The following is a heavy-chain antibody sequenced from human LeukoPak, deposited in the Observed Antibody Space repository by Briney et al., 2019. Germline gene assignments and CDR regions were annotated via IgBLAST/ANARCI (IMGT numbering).Heavy chain of an antibody. CDR3: ARDVVAAAGTWDY. V-gene: IGHV4-39*07. D-gene: IGHD6-13*01. Sequence: SETLSLTCTVSGGSISSSNYYWGWIRQPPGKGLEWIGYIFNSGSTYYNPSLKSRVTILVDTSKNQFSLKLSSVTAADTAVYYCARDVVAAAGTWDYWGQGTLVTVSS. J-gene: IGHJ4*02. CDR2: IFNSGST. CDR1: GGSISSSNYY.